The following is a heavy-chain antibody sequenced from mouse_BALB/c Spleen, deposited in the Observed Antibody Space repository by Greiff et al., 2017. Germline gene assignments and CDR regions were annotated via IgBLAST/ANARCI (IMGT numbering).Heavy chain of an antibody. CDR3: ARYGYQYYFDY. J-gene: IGHJ2*01. CDR2: ISSGGGNT. D-gene: IGHD2-2*01. Sequence: EVKLMESGGGLVKPGGSLKLSCAASGFTFSSYTMSWVRQTPEKRLEWVATISSGGGNTYYPDSVKGRFTISRDNAKNNLYLQMSSLRSEDTALYYCARYGYQYYFDYWGQGTTLTVSS. CDR1: GFTFSSYT. V-gene: IGHV5-9*03.